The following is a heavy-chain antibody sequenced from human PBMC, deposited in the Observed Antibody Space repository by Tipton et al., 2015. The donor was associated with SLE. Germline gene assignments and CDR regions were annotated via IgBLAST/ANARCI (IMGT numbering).Heavy chain of an antibody. Sequence: AGLVKPSETLSLTCTVSGGSISSYYWAWIRQPPGKGVEWIGEINHRGSTNYNPSLKSRVTISVDTSKNQFSLKLTSVTAADTAVYYCASLVYGYRLDYWGQGTQVTVSS. D-gene: IGHD5-18*01. CDR1: GGSISSYY. CDR2: INHRGST. CDR3: ASLVYGYRLDY. J-gene: IGHJ4*02. V-gene: IGHV4-34*01.